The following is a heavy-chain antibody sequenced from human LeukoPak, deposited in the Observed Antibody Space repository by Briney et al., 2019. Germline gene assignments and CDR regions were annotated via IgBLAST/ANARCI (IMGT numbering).Heavy chain of an antibody. D-gene: IGHD3-10*01. CDR3: TNTGREAVVSY. V-gene: IGHV1-18*01. Sequence: ASVKVSCKASGYTFTSYDISWVRQAPGQGLEWMGWISPYNGNTKYIQKLQGRVTMTADTSTTTAYMELRSLRFDDTAVYYCTNTGREAVVSYWGQGTLITVSS. CDR1: GYTFTSYD. J-gene: IGHJ4*02. CDR2: ISPYNGNT.